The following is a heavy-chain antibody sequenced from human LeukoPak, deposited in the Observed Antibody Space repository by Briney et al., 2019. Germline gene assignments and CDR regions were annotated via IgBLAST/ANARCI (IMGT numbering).Heavy chain of an antibody. CDR2: MNPNSGNT. D-gene: IGHD6-19*01. J-gene: IGHJ4*02. V-gene: IGHV1-8*03. CDR3: ARAWGYSSGWHQGFDY. Sequence: GASVKVSCKASGYTFTSYDINWVRQATGQGLEWMGWMNPNSGNTGYAQKFQGRVTITRNTSISTAYMELSSLRSEDTAVYYCARAWGYSSGWHQGFDYWGQGTLVTVSS. CDR1: GYTFTSYD.